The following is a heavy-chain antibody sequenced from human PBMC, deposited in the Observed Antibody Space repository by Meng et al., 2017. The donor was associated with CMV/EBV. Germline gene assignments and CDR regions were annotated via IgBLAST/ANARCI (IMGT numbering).Heavy chain of an antibody. J-gene: IGHJ6*02. Sequence: GESLKISCAASGSTFSSYAMHWVRQAPGKGLEWVAVISYDGSNKYYADSVKGRFTISRDNSKNTLYLQMNSLRAEDTAVYYCARDRRGYSYGYYYYGMDVWGQGTTVTVSS. CDR3: ARDRRGYSYGYYYYGMDV. CDR2: ISYDGSNK. D-gene: IGHD5-18*01. CDR1: GSTFSSYA. V-gene: IGHV3-30-3*01.